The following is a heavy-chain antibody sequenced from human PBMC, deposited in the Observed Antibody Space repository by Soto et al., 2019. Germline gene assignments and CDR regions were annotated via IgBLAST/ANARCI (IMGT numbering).Heavy chain of an antibody. J-gene: IGHJ4*02. V-gene: IGHV3-21*01. CDR3: ARWSGYADA. CDR2: ISSSSSYI. D-gene: IGHD4-17*01. CDR1: GFTFSTYS. Sequence: GGSLRLSCAASGFTFSTYSMNWVRQAPGQGLEWVASISSSSSYIYYADSVRGRFAISRDNAKASLFLQMNSLRAEDTAVYYCARWSGYADAWGQGTLVTVSS.